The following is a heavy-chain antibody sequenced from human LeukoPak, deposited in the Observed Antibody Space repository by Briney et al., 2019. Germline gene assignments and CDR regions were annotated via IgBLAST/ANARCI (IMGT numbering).Heavy chain of an antibody. CDR2: INHSGST. D-gene: IGHD6-19*01. CDR1: GGSFSGYY. J-gene: IGHJ4*02. V-gene: IGHV4-34*01. CDR3: ARTSSSGLVGGYYFDY. Sequence: SETLSLTCAVYGGSFSGYYWSWIRRPPGKGLEWIGEINHSGSTNYNPSLKSRVTISVDTSKNQFSLKLSSVTAADTAVYYCARTSSSGLVGGYYFDYWGQGTLVTVSS.